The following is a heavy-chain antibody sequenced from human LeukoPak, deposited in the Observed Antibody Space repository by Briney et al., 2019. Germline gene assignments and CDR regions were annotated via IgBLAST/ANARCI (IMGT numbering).Heavy chain of an antibody. D-gene: IGHD1-26*01. CDR3: AREGEGDVFDI. CDR2: ISTNVGNT. CDR1: GGTFSNYA. Sequence: GASVKVSCKASGGTFSNYALSWIRQAPGQGLEWMGWISTNVGNTAYAQGFTGRFVFSFDTSVSTAYLQINRLEGEDTAVYYCAREGEGDVFDIWGQGTMVTVSS. V-gene: IGHV7-4-1*02. J-gene: IGHJ3*02.